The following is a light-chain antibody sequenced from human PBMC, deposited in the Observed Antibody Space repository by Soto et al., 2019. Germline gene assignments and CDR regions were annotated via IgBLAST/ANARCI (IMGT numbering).Light chain of an antibody. J-gene: IGKJ4*01. V-gene: IGKV3-11*01. CDR3: QQANSFPLT. CDR2: GAS. CDR1: ENFRTF. Sequence: EIVLTQSPATLYLSPGERGSLXCRASENFRTFVGWYQQTAGKARRPLICGASNRAPGSPARFSGSGSGTAFTPTISSLQPEDFAIYYGQQANSFPLTFGGGTKVDIK.